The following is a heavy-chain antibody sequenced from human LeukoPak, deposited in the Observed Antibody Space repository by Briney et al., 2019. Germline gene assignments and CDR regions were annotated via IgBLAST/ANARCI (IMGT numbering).Heavy chain of an antibody. CDR1: GGSISSGAYY. J-gene: IGHJ4*02. D-gene: IGHD3-22*01. CDR3: ARTREEHYYDNTGYFTPRGFAY. CDR2: IYHSEST. Sequence: SQTLSLTCTVSGGSISSGAYYWSWIRQHPGKGLEWIGYIYHSESTYYNPSLKSRVTISADTSRNQFSLKLTSVTAADTAVYYCARTREEHYYDNTGYFTPRGFAYWGQGILVTVSS. V-gene: IGHV4-31*03.